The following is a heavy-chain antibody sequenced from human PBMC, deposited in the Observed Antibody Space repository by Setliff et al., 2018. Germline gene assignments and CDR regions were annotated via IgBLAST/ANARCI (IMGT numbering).Heavy chain of an antibody. D-gene: IGHD6-19*01. CDR2: IQKRGSTTT. J-gene: IGHJ4*02. V-gene: IGHV4-59*01. CDR1: GDSMSSYY. CDR3: ARDQFSSGWYGPPESYFDC. Sequence: KPSETLSLTCNVSGDSMSSYYWSWIRQAPGKGLEWLGYIQKRGSTTTKYNPSLGSRISMSLDTSKNQFSLQLISVSDGDTAVYYCARDQFSSGWYGPPESYFDCWGQGILVTVS.